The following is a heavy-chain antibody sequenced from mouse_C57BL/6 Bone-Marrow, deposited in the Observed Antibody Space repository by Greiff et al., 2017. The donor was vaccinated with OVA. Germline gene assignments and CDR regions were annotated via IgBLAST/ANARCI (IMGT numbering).Heavy chain of an antibody. CDR3: ARGGYGSSYVRAMDY. V-gene: IGHV1-81*01. D-gene: IGHD1-1*01. CDR2: IYPRSGNT. Sequence: VKLMESGAELARPGASVKLSCKASGYTFTSYGISWVKQRTGQGLEWIGEIYPRSGNTYYNEKFKGKATLTADKSSSTAYMELRSLTSEDSAFYFCARGGYGSSYVRAMDYWGQGTSVTVSS. CDR1: GYTFTSYG. J-gene: IGHJ4*01.